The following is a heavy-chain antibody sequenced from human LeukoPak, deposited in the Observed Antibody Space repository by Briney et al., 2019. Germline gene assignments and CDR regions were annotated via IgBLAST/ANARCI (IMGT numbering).Heavy chain of an antibody. V-gene: IGHV4-59*01. CDR2: IYHSGST. CDR1: GGSISSYY. CDR3: VRDRTKYCSSTSCPLDY. Sequence: PSETLSLTCTVSGGSISSYYWSWIRQPPGKGLEWIGYIYHSGSTKYNPSLKSRVTISVDTSKSQFSLKLSSVTAADTAVYYCVRDRTKYCSSTSCPLDYWGQGTLVTVSS. D-gene: IGHD2-2*01. J-gene: IGHJ4*02.